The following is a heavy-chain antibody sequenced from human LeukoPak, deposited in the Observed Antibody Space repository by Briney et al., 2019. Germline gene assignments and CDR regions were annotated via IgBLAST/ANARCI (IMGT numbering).Heavy chain of an antibody. J-gene: IGHJ4*02. CDR1: GFTFSSYA. CDR2: IWYDGSNK. CDR3: AREASPKALGY. Sequence: GGSLRLSCAASGFTFSSYAMHWVRQARGKGLEWVAVIWYDGSNKYYVDSVKGRSTISRDNSKNTLYLQMNSLRAEDTAVYYCAREASPKALGYWGQGTLVTVSS. V-gene: IGHV3-33*08.